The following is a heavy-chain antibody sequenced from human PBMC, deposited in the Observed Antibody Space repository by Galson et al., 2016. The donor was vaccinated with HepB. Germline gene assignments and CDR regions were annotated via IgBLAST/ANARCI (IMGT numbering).Heavy chain of an antibody. CDR1: GFTFTSHW. D-gene: IGHD4-17*01. Sequence: SLRLSCAASGFTFTSHWMHWVRQAPGKGLEWVANINQGGGEKYYVDSAKGRFTISRDNAKNTLYLQMSSLRAEDTAVYHCARALGGDEDYWGQGTLVTVSS. CDR2: INQGGGEK. CDR3: ARALGGDEDY. V-gene: IGHV3-7*01. J-gene: IGHJ4*02.